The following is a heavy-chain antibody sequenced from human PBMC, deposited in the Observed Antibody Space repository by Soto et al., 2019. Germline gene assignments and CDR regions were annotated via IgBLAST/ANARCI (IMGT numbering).Heavy chain of an antibody. D-gene: IGHD3-3*01. CDR2: ISYDGSNK. CDR3: AILRITIFGVVINPPKPHYYYYGMDV. J-gene: IGHJ6*02. CDR1: GFTFSSYG. V-gene: IGHV3-30*03. Sequence: QAGGSLRLSCAASGFTFSSYGMHWVRQAPGKGLEWVAVISYDGSNKYYADSVKGRFTISRDNSKNTLYLQMNSLRAEDTAVYYCAILRITIFGVVINPPKPHYYYYGMDVWGXGTTVNVSS.